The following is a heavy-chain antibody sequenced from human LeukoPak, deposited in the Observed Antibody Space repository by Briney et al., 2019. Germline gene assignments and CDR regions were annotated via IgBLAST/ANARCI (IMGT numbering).Heavy chain of an antibody. D-gene: IGHD1-26*01. J-gene: IGHJ3*02. CDR1: ALTFSSYG. CDR2: IRSKANSYAT. Sequence: GGSLRLSCAASALTFSSYGMHWVRQASGKGLEWVGRIRSKANSYATAYAASVKGRFTISRDDSKNTAYLQMNSLKTEDTAVYYCTPVGATAGALQWLDAFDIWGQGTMVTVSS. CDR3: TPVGATAGALQWLDAFDI. V-gene: IGHV3-73*01.